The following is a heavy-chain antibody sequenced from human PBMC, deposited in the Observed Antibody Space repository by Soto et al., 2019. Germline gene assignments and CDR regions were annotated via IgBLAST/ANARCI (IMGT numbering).Heavy chain of an antibody. CDR3: AREGDFWSGYSVGYYYYGMDV. Sequence: GGSLRLSCAASGFTFSSYAMHWVRQAPGKGLEWVAVISYDGSNKYYADSVKGRFTISRDNSKNTLYLQMNSLRAEDTAVYYCAREGDFWSGYSVGYYYYGMDVWGQGTTVTVSS. V-gene: IGHV3-30-3*01. J-gene: IGHJ6*02. CDR2: ISYDGSNK. D-gene: IGHD3-3*01. CDR1: GFTFSSYA.